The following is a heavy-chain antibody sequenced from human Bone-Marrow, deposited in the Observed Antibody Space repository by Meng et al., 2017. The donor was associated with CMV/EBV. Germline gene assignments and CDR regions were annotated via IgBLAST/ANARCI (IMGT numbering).Heavy chain of an antibody. J-gene: IGHJ5*02. CDR1: GGTFSSYA. CDR2: IIPIFGTG. CDR3: ASRATIFGVVWRGGTPNYNWFDP. Sequence: SVKVSCKASGGTFSSYAISWVRQAPGQGLEWMGGIIPIFGTGKYAQKFQGRVTITTDESTSTAYMELSSLRSEDTAVYYCASRATIFGVVWRGGTPNYNWFDPWGQGTLVTVSS. V-gene: IGHV1-69*05. D-gene: IGHD3-3*01.